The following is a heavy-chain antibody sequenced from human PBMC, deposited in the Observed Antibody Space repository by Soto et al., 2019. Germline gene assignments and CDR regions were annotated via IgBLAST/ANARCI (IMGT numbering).Heavy chain of an antibody. Sequence: GGSLRLSCAASGFTFSDYYMSWIRQAPGKGLEWVSYISSSSSYTNYADSVKGRFTISRDNAKNSLYLQMNSLRAEDTAVYYCARSELSYGDYVSRWGQGTLVTVSS. CDR2: ISSSSSYT. V-gene: IGHV3-11*06. J-gene: IGHJ4*02. D-gene: IGHD4-17*01. CDR3: ARSELSYGDYVSR. CDR1: GFTFSDYY.